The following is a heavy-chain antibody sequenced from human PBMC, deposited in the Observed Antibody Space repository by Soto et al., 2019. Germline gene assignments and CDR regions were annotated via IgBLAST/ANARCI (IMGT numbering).Heavy chain of an antibody. CDR2: ISGSGGST. V-gene: IGHV3-23*01. D-gene: IGHD5-18*01. Sequence: GGALRLSCADSGFTFSSYAMSWVRQAPGKGLEWVSAISGSGGSTYYADSVKGRFTISRDNSKNTLYLQMNSLRAEDTAVYYCAKDKGRGYSYGYYFDYWGQGTLVTGSS. CDR3: AKDKGRGYSYGYYFDY. CDR1: GFTFSSYA. J-gene: IGHJ4*02.